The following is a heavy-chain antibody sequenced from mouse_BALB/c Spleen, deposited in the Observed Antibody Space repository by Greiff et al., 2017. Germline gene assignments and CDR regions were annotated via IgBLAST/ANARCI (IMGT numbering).Heavy chain of an antibody. D-gene: IGHD2-14*01. Sequence: VQLQQSGPELVKPGASVKMSCKASGYTFTSYVMHWVKQKPGQGLEWIGYINPYNDGTKYNEKFKGKATLTSDKSSSTAYMELSSLTSEDSAVYYCARKGYYRYDGYWYFDVWGAGTTVTVSS. J-gene: IGHJ1*01. V-gene: IGHV1-14*01. CDR3: ARKGYYRYDGYWYFDV. CDR2: INPYNDGT. CDR1: GYTFTSYV.